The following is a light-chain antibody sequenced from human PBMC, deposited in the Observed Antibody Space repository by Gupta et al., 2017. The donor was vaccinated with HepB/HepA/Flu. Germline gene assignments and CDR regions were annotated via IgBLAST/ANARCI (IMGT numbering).Light chain of an antibody. CDR3: EQRSNGHPEEYT. Sequence: EIVLTQSPATLSLSPGARATLSCRASQSVSSYLAWYKQKPGQAPRRLIYDASNRATGILPRCSGSGYANACSTPISSLVQDEYVVYYCEQRSNGHPEEYTFGHGTKVDIK. V-gene: IGKV3-11*01. CDR1: QSVSSY. J-gene: IGKJ3*01. CDR2: DAS.